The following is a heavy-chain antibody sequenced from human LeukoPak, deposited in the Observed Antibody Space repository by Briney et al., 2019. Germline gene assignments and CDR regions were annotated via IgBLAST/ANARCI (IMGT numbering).Heavy chain of an antibody. J-gene: IGHJ4*02. CDR2: ISYSGST. CDR1: GGSISSYH. Sequence: NPSETLSLTCIVSGGSISSYHWSWIRQPPGKGLEWIGYISYSGSTNYNPSLKSRVTISVDTSKNQSSLRLSSVTAADTAVYYCARHLDYYGSGTYEFWGQGTLVTVSS. V-gene: IGHV4-59*08. D-gene: IGHD3-10*01. CDR3: ARHLDYYGSGTYEF.